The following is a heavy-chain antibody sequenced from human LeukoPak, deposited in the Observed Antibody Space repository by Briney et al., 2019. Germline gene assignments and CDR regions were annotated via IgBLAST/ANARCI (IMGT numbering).Heavy chain of an antibody. CDR2: MSGYGGDI. J-gene: IGHJ4*02. Sequence: PGGSLRLSCSVSGFTLTTAAMSWVRQTPRKGLEWVSAMSGYGGDIYYADSVKGRFTISKDDSKNTLYLQMSNLRADDSAIYYCAKGGLNFGSLYFDSWGQGTLLTVSS. D-gene: IGHD3-10*01. V-gene: IGHV3-23*01. CDR1: GFTLTTAA. CDR3: AKGGLNFGSLYFDS.